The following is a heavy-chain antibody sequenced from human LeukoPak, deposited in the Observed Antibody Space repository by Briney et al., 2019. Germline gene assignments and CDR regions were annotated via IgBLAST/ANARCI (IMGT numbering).Heavy chain of an antibody. Sequence: SETLSLTCTVSGGSISTYYWSWIRQPPGKGLEWIGYINYSGSTNCNPALKSRVTISVDTSKNQFSLKLSSVTAADTAVYYCARDKGENYDSSGYLNYWGQGTLVTVSS. CDR3: ARDKGENYDSSGYLNY. J-gene: IGHJ4*02. CDR2: INYSGST. V-gene: IGHV4-59*01. CDR1: GGSISTYY. D-gene: IGHD3-22*01.